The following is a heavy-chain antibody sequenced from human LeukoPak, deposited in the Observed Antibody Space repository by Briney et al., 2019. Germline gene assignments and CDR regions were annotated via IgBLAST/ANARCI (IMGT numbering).Heavy chain of an antibody. J-gene: IGHJ6*02. CDR2: IYSGGST. CDR3: ARYQPDSYSSSWYNDYYYYGMDV. V-gene: IGHV3-53*01. Sequence: PGGSLRLSCAASGFTVSSNYMSWVRQAPGKGLEWVTVIYSGGSTYYADSVKGRFTISRDNSKNTLYLQMNSLRAEDTAVYYCARYQPDSYSSSWYNDYYYYGMDVWGQGTTVTVSS. CDR1: GFTVSSNY. D-gene: IGHD6-13*01.